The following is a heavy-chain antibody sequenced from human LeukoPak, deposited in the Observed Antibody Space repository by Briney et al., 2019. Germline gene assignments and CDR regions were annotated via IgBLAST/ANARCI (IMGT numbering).Heavy chain of an antibody. Sequence: ASVKVSCKMSGHTLTELSIHWVRQSPGKGLEWMGGFDPEDGKTFYSQKFQDRVTVTDDTSTDTAYLELSSLRSEDTAVYYCATGSSGWPHEYWGQGTLVTVSS. CDR1: GHTLTELS. V-gene: IGHV1-24*01. CDR2: FDPEDGKT. CDR3: ATGSSGWPHEY. J-gene: IGHJ4*02. D-gene: IGHD6-19*01.